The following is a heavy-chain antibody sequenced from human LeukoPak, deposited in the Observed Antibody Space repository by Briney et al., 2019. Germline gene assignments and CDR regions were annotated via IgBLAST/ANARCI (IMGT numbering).Heavy chain of an antibody. CDR2: IYYSGST. V-gene: IGHV4-59*01. D-gene: IGHD6-13*01. CDR1: GGSLSSYY. J-gene: IGHJ3*02. Sequence: SETLSLTCTVSGGSLSSYYWSWIRQPPGKGLEWIGYIYYSGSTNYNPSLKSRVTISVDTSKNQFSLKLSSVTAADTAVYYCARAGGYSSSWYGLRNAFDIWGQGTMVTVSS. CDR3: ARAGGYSSSWYGLRNAFDI.